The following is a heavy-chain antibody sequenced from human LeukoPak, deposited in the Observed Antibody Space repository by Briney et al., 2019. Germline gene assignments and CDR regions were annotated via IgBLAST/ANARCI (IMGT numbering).Heavy chain of an antibody. CDR1: GFTFSDYY. CDR2: ISSSGSTI. D-gene: IGHD5-18*01. J-gene: IGHJ4*02. CDR3: ARVAQLWFGNDY. Sequence: GGSLRLSCAASGFTFSDYYMTWIRQAAGKGLEWVSYISSSGSTIYYADSVKGRFTISRDNAKNSLYLQMNSLRAEDTAVYYCARVAQLWFGNDYWGQGTLVTVSS. V-gene: IGHV3-11*04.